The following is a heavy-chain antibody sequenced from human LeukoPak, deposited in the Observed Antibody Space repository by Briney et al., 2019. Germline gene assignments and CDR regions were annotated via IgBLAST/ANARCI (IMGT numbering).Heavy chain of an antibody. CDR3: ARGRAPGPDSYYYYYYGMDV. Sequence: SETLSLTCTVSGGSISSYYWSWIRQPPGKGLEWIGYIYHSGSTYYNPSLKSRVTISVDRSKNQFSLKLSSVTAADTAVYYCARGRAPGPDSYYYYYYGMDVWGQGTTVTVSS. CDR1: GGSISSYY. J-gene: IGHJ6*02. D-gene: IGHD3-3*01. CDR2: IYHSGST. V-gene: IGHV4-59*12.